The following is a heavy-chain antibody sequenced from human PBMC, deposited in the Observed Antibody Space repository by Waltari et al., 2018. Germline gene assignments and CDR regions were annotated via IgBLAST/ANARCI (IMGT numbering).Heavy chain of an antibody. V-gene: IGHV1-2*02. CDR2: INPNSGGT. CDR3: ARPRDVGGVDAFDI. J-gene: IGHJ3*02. CDR1: GYTFTGYY. Sequence: QVQLVQSGAEVKKPGASVKVSCKASGYTFTGYYMHWVRQAPGQGIEWMGWINPNSGGTNYAQKIQGRVTMTRDTSISTAYRELSRRRSDDTAVYYCARPRDVGGVDAFDIWGQGTMVTVSS. D-gene: IGHD3-3*01.